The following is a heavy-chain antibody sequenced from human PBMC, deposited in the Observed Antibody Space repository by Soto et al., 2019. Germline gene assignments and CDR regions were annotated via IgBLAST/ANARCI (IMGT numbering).Heavy chain of an antibody. CDR3: ARDGILPGYYGAYYFDY. CDR2: INSGGST. D-gene: IGHD3-9*01. Sequence: GGSLRLSCAASGFTVSVNLMNWVRQGSGKGLEWVSVINSGGSTDYADSVKGRFTISRDISRNTLYLQMNSLRAEDMAVYYCARDGILPGYYGAYYFDYWGPGTLVTVPQ. V-gene: IGHV3-66*01. CDR1: GFTVSVNL. J-gene: IGHJ4*02.